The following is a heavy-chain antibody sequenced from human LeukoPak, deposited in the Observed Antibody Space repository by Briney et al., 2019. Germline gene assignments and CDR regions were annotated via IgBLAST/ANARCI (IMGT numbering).Heavy chain of an antibody. CDR3: TTDRDVWDIVVVAGDY. Sequence: PGGSLRLSCAASGFTFSNAWMSWVRQAPGKGLEWVGRIKSKTDGGTTDYAAPVKGRFTISRDDSKNTLYLQMNSLKTEDTAVYYCTTDRDVWDIVVVAGDYWGQGTLVTVSS. CDR2: IKSKTDGGTT. V-gene: IGHV3-15*01. CDR1: GFTFSNAW. D-gene: IGHD2-15*01. J-gene: IGHJ4*02.